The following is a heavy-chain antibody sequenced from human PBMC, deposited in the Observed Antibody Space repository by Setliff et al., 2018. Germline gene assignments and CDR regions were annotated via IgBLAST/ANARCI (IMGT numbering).Heavy chain of an antibody. CDR3: ERLVRHCTRISCQRTSEADL. CDR1: GYSFTSYC. V-gene: IGHV1-46*01. J-gene: IGHJ5*02. Sequence: ASVKVSCKASGYSFTSYCMYWVRQAPGQGLEWMGTINTGGGSASIVDQFQGRVTMTRDTSTSTVYMELSSLTSDDTAVYYCERLVRHCTRISCQRTSEADLWGQGTQVTVSS. D-gene: IGHD2-15*01. CDR2: INTGGGSA.